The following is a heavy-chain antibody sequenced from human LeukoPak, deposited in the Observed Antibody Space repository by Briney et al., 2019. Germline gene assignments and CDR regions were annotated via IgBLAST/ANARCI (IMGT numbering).Heavy chain of an antibody. J-gene: IGHJ6*02. V-gene: IGHV1-69*13. CDR2: IIPIFGTA. CDR1: GGTFSSYA. CDR3: ARGHYYDSSGYYSYYYYGMDV. Sequence: SVKVSCKASGGTFSSYAISWVRQAPGQGLEWMGGIIPIFGTANYAQKFQGRVTITADESTSTAYMELSSLRSEDTAVYHCARGHYYDSSGYYSYYYYGMDVWGQGTTVTVSS. D-gene: IGHD3-22*01.